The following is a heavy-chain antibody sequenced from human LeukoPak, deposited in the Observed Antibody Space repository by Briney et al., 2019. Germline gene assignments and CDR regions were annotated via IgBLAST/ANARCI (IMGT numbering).Heavy chain of an antibody. Sequence: GGSLRLSCAASGFSFSSYGMYWVRQAPGKGLEWVAVIWHDESAEFYGDSVKGRFSISRDNSKNTLYLQMDRLRVEDTARYYCAKDHRGGWSGYFDSWGQGALVTVFS. J-gene: IGHJ4*02. D-gene: IGHD6-19*01. V-gene: IGHV3-33*06. CDR1: GFSFSSYG. CDR2: IWHDESAE. CDR3: AKDHRGGWSGYFDS.